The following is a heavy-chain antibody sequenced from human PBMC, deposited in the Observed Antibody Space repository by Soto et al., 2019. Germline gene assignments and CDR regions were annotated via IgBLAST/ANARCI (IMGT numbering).Heavy chain of an antibody. V-gene: IGHV4-31*02. CDR3: ARGPSSLSLRKFFFDF. Sequence: QVQLQASGPGLVKPSQTLSLICIVSGDSITGRGYYWSWIRQHPGKGLEWIGYIYYNSNTYYRPSLRSRVTMSLDTSKNQFTLKLSSVTAADTAVYYCARGPSSLSLRKFFFDFWGQGSLVTVSS. J-gene: IGHJ4*02. D-gene: IGHD6-6*01. CDR2: IYYNSNT. CDR1: GDSITGRGYY.